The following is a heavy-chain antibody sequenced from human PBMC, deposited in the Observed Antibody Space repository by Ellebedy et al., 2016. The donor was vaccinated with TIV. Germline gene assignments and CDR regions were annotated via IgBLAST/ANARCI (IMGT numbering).Heavy chain of an antibody. Sequence: GESLKISCAVSGFTFSSYGMHWVRQAPGKGLEWVAVIWYDGSNKYYADSVKGRFTISRDNSKNTLYLQMNSLRVEDTAVYYCVRERGERGYDYDYWGQGTLVTVSS. D-gene: IGHD5-12*01. CDR1: GFTFSSYG. J-gene: IGHJ4*02. V-gene: IGHV3-33*08. CDR2: IWYDGSNK. CDR3: VRERGERGYDYDY.